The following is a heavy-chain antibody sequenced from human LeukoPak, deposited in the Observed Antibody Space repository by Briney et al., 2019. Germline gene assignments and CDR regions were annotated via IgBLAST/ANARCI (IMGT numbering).Heavy chain of an antibody. CDR1: GFTFSNYA. V-gene: IGHV3-23*01. J-gene: IGHJ4*02. Sequence: PGGSLRLSCAASGFTFSNYAMSWVRQAPGKGLEWVSAISGSGGSTYYADSVKGRFTISRDNSKNTLYLQMGSLRAEDMAVYYCARSDDILTGYYNGGGPNFDYWGQGTLVTVSS. CDR2: ISGSGGST. D-gene: IGHD3-9*01. CDR3: ARSDDILTGYYNGGGPNFDY.